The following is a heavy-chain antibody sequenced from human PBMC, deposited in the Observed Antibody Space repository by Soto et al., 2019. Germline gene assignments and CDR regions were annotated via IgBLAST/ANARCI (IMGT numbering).Heavy chain of an antibody. V-gene: IGHV4-31*03. J-gene: IGHJ4*02. CDR2: IYYTGGI. CDR3: ARLFWSGYAFDY. Sequence: QVQLQESGPGLVKPSQTLSITCSVSGASITSDNYYWGWVRQPPGKGLEWVAYIYYTGGIYYSPSLKSRSAISMDTSKNQLSLRVTSVTAADTAVYYCARLFWSGYAFDYWGQGALVTVSS. CDR1: GASITSDNYY. D-gene: IGHD3-3*01.